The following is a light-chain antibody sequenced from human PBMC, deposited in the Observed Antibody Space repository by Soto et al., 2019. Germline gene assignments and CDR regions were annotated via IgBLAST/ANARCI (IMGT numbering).Light chain of an antibody. V-gene: IGKV4-1*01. J-gene: IGKJ2*01. Sequence: DIVMTQSPDSLAVSLGERATINCKSRQSVLYSSNNKYYLAWYQQKPGQPPKLLIYWASTRESGVPDRFSGSGSGTDFTLTISSLQAEDVAVYYCQQYYSTPPYTFGQGTKLEIK. CDR2: WAS. CDR1: QSVLYSSNNKYY. CDR3: QQYYSTPPYT.